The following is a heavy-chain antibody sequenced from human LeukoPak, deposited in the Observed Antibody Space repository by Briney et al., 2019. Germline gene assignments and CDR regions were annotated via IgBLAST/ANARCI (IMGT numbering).Heavy chain of an antibody. CDR2: IIPIFGTA. CDR3: ARGTEYYFDY. V-gene: IGHV1-69*05. CDR1: GGTFSSYA. J-gene: IGHJ4*02. D-gene: IGHD1-1*01. Sequence: ASVKVSCKASGGTFSSYAISWVRQAPGQGLEWMGRIIPIFGTANYAQKSQGRVTITTDESTSTAYMELSSLRSEDTAVYYCARGTEYYFDYWGQGTLVTVSS.